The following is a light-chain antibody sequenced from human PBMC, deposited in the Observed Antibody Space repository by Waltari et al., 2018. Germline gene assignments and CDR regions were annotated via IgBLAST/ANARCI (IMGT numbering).Light chain of an antibody. CDR1: NIGSKS. CDR3: QVWDSSTDQYV. J-gene: IGLJ1*01. Sequence: SYVLTQPPSVPVAPGKTARITCGGNNIGSKSVYWYQQKPGLAPVLVINYDSDWPSGLPERFSGSNSGNTATLTISRGEAGDEADYYCQVWDSSTDQYVFGSGTKVTVL. CDR2: YDS. V-gene: IGLV3-21*04.